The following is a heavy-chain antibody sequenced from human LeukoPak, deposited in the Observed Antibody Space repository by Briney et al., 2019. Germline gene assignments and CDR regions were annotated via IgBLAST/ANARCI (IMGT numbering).Heavy chain of an antibody. Sequence: GGSLRLSCAASGFTFSSEAMHWVRQAPGKGLEWVAVISNDGSNKYYADSVKGRFTISRDNSKNTLYLQMNSLRVEDTAVYYCARDRSPTHSGSYSGFNYWGQGTLVTVSS. CDR2: ISNDGSNK. D-gene: IGHD1-26*01. CDR3: ARDRSPTHSGSYSGFNY. J-gene: IGHJ4*02. CDR1: GFTFSSEA. V-gene: IGHV3-30-3*01.